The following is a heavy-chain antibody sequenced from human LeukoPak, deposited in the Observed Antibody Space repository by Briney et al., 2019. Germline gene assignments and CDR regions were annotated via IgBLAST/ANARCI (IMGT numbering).Heavy chain of an antibody. Sequence: SETLSLTCTVSGGSISSYYWSWIRQPPGKGLEWIGYIYYSGSTNYNPSLKSRVTISVDTSKNQFSLRLSSVTAADTAVYYCARDFRRYSSSPNWFDPWGQGTLVTVSS. V-gene: IGHV4-59*01. CDR1: GGSISSYY. D-gene: IGHD6-6*01. J-gene: IGHJ5*02. CDR2: IYYSGST. CDR3: ARDFRRYSSSPNWFDP.